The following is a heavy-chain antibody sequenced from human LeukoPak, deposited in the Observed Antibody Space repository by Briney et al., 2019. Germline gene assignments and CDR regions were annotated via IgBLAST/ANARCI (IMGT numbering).Heavy chain of an antibody. CDR2: INAGNGNT. V-gene: IGHV1-3*03. CDR3: ASPLSPATPGAFDI. J-gene: IGHJ3*02. CDR1: GYIFTSYA. Sequence: ASVKVSCKASGYIFTSYAMHWVRQVPGQRLEWMGWINAGNGNTNYPQEFQGRVTITRDTSASTAYMELSSLRSEDTAVYYCASPLSPATPGAFDIWGQGTMVTVSS. D-gene: IGHD2-15*01.